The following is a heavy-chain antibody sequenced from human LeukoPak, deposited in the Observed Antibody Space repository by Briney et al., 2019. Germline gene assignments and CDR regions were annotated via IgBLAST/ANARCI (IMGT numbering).Heavy chain of an antibody. Sequence: GGSLRLSCAASGFTFSSYWMHWVRQAPGKGLEWVAVISYDGSNKYYADSVKGRFTISRDNSKNTLYLQMNSLRAEDTAVYYCAKDGIAVAGTAHQIDAFDIWGQGTMVTVSS. D-gene: IGHD6-19*01. V-gene: IGHV3-30*18. CDR2: ISYDGSNK. CDR1: GFTFSSYW. CDR3: AKDGIAVAGTAHQIDAFDI. J-gene: IGHJ3*02.